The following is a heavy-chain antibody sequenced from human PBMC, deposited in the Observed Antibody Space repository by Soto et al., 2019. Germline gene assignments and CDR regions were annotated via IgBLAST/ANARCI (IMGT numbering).Heavy chain of an antibody. CDR1: GFRFSSDS. V-gene: IGHV3-21*01. Sequence: XVSLGLSCAASGFRFSSDSMAWVRQAPGKGLEWVSSISSSGSFMNYADSVKGRFTISRDNARNSLYLQMSGLKDEDTAVYYCARDPPTGTTLDWVDSWGQGTLVTVSS. CDR3: ARDPPTGTTLDWVDS. D-gene: IGHD1-7*01. CDR2: ISSSGSFM. J-gene: IGHJ5*01.